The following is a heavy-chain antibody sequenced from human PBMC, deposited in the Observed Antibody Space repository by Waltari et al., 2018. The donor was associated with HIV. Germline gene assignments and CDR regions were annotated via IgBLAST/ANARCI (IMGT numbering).Heavy chain of an antibody. CDR3: ARRPYCSSASCYPSDARGAFDI. V-gene: IGHV4-39*01. CDR2: IYYSGIT. J-gene: IGHJ3*02. Sequence: QLQLQQSGPGLVEPSETLSLICTVSGGSISTSGYYWGWIRQTPGKGLEWIGSIYYSGITYYNPSLKSRVTISADTSRNQFSLWLSSVTAADTAVYYCARRPYCSSASCYPSDARGAFDIWGQGTMVTVSS. CDR1: GGSISTSGYY. D-gene: IGHD2-15*01.